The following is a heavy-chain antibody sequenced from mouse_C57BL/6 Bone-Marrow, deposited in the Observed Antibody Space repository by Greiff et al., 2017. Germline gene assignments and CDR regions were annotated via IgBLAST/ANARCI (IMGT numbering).Heavy chain of an antibody. Sequence: DVMLVESGGGLVQPGGSLSLSCAASGFTFTDYYMSWVRQPPGQALEWLGFIRNKATGYTTEYSASVKGRFTISRDNSQSILYLQMNALRAEDSATYYCARWGFAYWGQGTLVTVSA. CDR3: ARWGFAY. CDR2: IRNKATGYTT. V-gene: IGHV7-3*01. J-gene: IGHJ3*01. CDR1: GFTFTDYY.